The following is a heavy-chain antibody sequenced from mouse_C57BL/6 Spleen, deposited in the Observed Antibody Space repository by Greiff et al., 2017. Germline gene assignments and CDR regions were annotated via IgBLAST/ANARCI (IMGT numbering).Heavy chain of an antibody. CDR3: ARYYGSSLWYFDV. D-gene: IGHD1-1*01. J-gene: IGHJ1*03. CDR1: GYTFTSYG. Sequence: VQLQQSGAELARPGASVKLSCKASGYTFTSYGISWVKQRPGQGLEWIGEIYPRSGNTYSNEKFKGKATLTADKSSSTAYMELRSLTSEDSAVYFCARYYGSSLWYFDVWGTGTTVTVSS. CDR2: IYPRSGNT. V-gene: IGHV1-81*01.